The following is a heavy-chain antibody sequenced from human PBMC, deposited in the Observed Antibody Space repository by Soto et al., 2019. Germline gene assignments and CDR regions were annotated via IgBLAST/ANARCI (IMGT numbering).Heavy chain of an antibody. V-gene: IGHV4-30-4*01. Sequence: SETLSLTCTVSGGSISSGDYYWSWIRQPPGKGLEWIGYIYYSGSTYYNPSLKSRVTISVDTSKNQFSLKLSSVTAADTAVYNCARERPDGARLDPWGQRTLVTGSS. CDR2: IYYSGST. CDR1: GGSISSGDYY. CDR3: ARERPDGARLDP. J-gene: IGHJ5*02. D-gene: IGHD6-6*01.